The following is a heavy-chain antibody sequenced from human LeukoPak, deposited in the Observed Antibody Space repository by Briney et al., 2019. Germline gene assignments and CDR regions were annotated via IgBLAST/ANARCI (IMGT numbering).Heavy chain of an antibody. CDR3: ARWFGEVPGDY. J-gene: IGHJ4*02. V-gene: IGHV1-2*02. CDR2: ISPNTGDT. D-gene: IGHD3-10*01. CDR1: GYTFTAYY. Sequence: ASVKVSCKASGYTFTAYYIHWVRQAPGQGLELMGRISPNTGDTTYAQKFQGRVTMTRDKSINTAYMEMSRLRFDDTAVYYCARWFGEVPGDYWGQGTLVTVSS.